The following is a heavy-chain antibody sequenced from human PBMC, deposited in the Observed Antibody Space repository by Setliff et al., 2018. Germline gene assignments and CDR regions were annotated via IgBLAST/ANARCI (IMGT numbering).Heavy chain of an antibody. CDR3: ARKKTNDFWSGYYDLGGDV. J-gene: IGHJ6*04. Sequence: SETLSLTCAAYGGTFSDYYWTWIRQPPGKGLEWVGEINHRGSTTYNPSLKSRVTISVDKSKNQLSLKLSSVTAADTAVYYCARKKTNDFWSGYYDLGGDVWGKGTMVTVSS. V-gene: IGHV4-34*01. D-gene: IGHD3-3*01. CDR1: GGTFSDYY. CDR2: INHRGST.